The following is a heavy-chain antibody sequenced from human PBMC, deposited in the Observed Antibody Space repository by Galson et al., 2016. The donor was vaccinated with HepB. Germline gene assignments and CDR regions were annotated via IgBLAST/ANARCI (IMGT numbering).Heavy chain of an antibody. Sequence: SETLSLTCTVSGASIRSRSFSWGWIRQHPGKGLEWIGSVYYDGGTSSNPSLQTRVTQSIDTFKNQFSLRLSSVTAADTSVYYCARLLGYDSSDIWGQGTLVIVSS. J-gene: IGHJ4*02. CDR1: GASIRSRSFS. D-gene: IGHD3-22*01. CDR2: VYYDGGT. V-gene: IGHV4-39*01. CDR3: ARLLGYDSSDI.